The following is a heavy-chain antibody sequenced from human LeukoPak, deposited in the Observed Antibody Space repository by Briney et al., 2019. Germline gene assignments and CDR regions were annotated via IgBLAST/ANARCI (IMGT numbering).Heavy chain of an antibody. CDR1: GFTFSSYS. Sequence: SGGSLRLSCAASGFTFSSYSMNWVRQAPGKGLEWVSSISSSSSYIYYADSVKGRFTISRDNSKNTLYLQMNSLRAEDTAVYYCARGDATWELLDYWGQGTLVTVSS. V-gene: IGHV3-21*01. CDR3: ARGDATWELLDY. J-gene: IGHJ4*02. CDR2: ISSSSSYI. D-gene: IGHD1-26*01.